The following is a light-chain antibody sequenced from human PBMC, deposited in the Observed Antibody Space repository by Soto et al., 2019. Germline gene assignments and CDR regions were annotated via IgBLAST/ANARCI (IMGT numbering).Light chain of an antibody. J-gene: IGKJ1*01. CDR3: PQYETYWT. V-gene: IGKV1-5*03. CDR2: KAS. Sequence: DIQMTQSPSTLSASVGDRVSITCRASQRISYWLAWYQQKPGKAPKLLIYKASILEDGVPSMFSGSGSATKFSLTSSRLQPADFATYYFPQYETYWTFGQGTKVEMK. CDR1: QRISYW.